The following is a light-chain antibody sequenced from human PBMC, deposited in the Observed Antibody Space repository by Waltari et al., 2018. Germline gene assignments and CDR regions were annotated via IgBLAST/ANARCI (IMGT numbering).Light chain of an antibody. CDR2: LGS. Sequence: DIVMTQSPLSLPVTPGEPDSIPCRSSQNLLHSNGYNYLDWYLQKPGQSPQLLIYLGSNRASGVPDRFSGSGSGTDFTLKISRVEAEDVGVYYCMQALQTPPAYTFGQGTKLEIK. V-gene: IGKV2-28*01. CDR1: QNLLHSNGYNY. CDR3: MQALQTPPAYT. J-gene: IGKJ2*01.